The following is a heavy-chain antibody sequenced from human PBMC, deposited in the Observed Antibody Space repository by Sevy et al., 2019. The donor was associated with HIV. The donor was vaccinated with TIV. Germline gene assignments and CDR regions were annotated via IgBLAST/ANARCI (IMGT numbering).Heavy chain of an antibody. D-gene: IGHD2-15*01. CDR2: ISWNSGSI. J-gene: IGHJ1*01. V-gene: IGHV3-9*01. Sequence: SLKISCAASGFTFDDYAMHWVRQAPGKGLEWVSGISWNSGSIGYADSVKGRFTISRDNAKNSLYLQMNSLRAEDTALYYCATAYCSGGSCYPGAEYFQHWGQGTLVTVSS. CDR3: ATAYCSGGSCYPGAEYFQH. CDR1: GFTFDDYA.